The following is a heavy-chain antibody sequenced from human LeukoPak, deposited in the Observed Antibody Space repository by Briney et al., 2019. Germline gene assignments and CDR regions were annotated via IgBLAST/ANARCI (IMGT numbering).Heavy chain of an antibody. D-gene: IGHD5-18*01. Sequence: SETLSLTCTVSGGSISSYYWSWIRQPPGKGLEWIGYIYYSGSTNYNPSLKSRVTISVDTSKNQFSLKLSSVTAADTAVYYCARGRLDTAMVLEYYYMDVWGKGTTVTVSS. V-gene: IGHV4-59*01. CDR2: IYYSGST. CDR3: ARGRLDTAMVLEYYYMDV. CDR1: GGSISSYY. J-gene: IGHJ6*03.